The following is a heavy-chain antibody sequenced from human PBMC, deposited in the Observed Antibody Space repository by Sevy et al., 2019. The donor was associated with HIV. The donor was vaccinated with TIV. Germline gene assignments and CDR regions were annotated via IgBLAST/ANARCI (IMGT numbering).Heavy chain of an antibody. CDR3: TRWKAAQSVFDX. D-gene: IGHD1-1*01. Sequence: GGSLRLSCTSSGXXFGDFSMSWLRXAPGKGLEWVAFIKSSFGGETVDHAAAVKGSFIISSDDAKSIAYLQMNDMKIADTGVYYCTRWKAAQSVFDXWGQGALVTVSS. CDR2: IKSSFGGETV. J-gene: IGHJ4*02. CDR1: GXXFGDFS. V-gene: IGHV3-49*03.